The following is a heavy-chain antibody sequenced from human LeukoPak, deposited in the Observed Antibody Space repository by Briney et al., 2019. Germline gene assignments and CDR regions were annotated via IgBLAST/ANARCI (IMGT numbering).Heavy chain of an antibody. D-gene: IGHD2-2*03. CDR3: ARSSGYCSSTSCYGHDAFDI. CDR2: ISSSGSTI. V-gene: IGHV3-11*01. Sequence: GGSLRLSCAASGFTFSDHYMSWIRQAPGKGLEGVSYISSSGSTIYYADSVKGRFTISRDNAKNSLYLQMNSLRAEDTAVYYRARSSGYCSSTSCYGHDAFDIWGQGTMVTVSS. CDR1: GFTFSDHY. J-gene: IGHJ3*02.